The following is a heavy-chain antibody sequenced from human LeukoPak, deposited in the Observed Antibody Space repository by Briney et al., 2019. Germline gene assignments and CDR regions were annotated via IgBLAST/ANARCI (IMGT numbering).Heavy chain of an antibody. J-gene: IGHJ4*02. D-gene: IGHD3-22*01. CDR3: AKSSYYDSSGYYREYYFDY. V-gene: IGHV3-23*01. CDR1: GFTFTSYA. Sequence: GGSLRLSCAASGFTFTSYAMTWVRQAPGKGLEWVSSISGGGGSTYYPDSVRGRLTISRDNSKNTLYLQMNSLRAEDTAVYYCAKSSYYDSSGYYREYYFDYWGQGTLVTVSS. CDR2: ISGGGGST.